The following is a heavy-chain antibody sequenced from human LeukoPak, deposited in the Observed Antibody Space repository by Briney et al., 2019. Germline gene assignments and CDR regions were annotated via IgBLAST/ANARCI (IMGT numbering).Heavy chain of an antibody. CDR2: INHSGST. CDR1: GGSFSGYY. D-gene: IGHD2-2*01. J-gene: IGHJ4*02. Sequence: SETLSLTCAVYGGSFSGYYWSWIRQPPGKELEWIGEINHSGSTNYNPSLKSRVTISVDTSKNQFSLKLSSVTAADTAVYYCAREEDCSSTSCSLYYFDYWGQGTLVTVSS. V-gene: IGHV4-34*01. CDR3: AREEDCSSTSCSLYYFDY.